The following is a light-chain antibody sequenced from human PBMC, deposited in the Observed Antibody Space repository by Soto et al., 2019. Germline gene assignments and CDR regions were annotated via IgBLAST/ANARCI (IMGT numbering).Light chain of an antibody. J-gene: IGKJ1*01. CDR2: KAS. V-gene: IGKV1-5*03. CDR3: QQYNSYPWT. CDR1: QSISSW. Sequence: DIQMTQSPSTLSASVGDRVTITCRASQSISSWLAWYQQKPGKAPKLLIHKASSLASGVPSRFSGSGSGTEFTITISKLQPDDYATYYCQQYNSYPWTFGQGTKVEIK.